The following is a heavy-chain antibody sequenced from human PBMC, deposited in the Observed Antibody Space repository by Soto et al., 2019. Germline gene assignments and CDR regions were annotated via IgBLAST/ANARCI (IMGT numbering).Heavy chain of an antibody. CDR1: GFTFGDYA. J-gene: IGHJ6*02. CDR2: IRSKAYGGTT. Sequence: GGSLRLSCTASGFTFGDYAMSWFRQAPGKGLEWVGFIRSKAYGGTTEYAASVKGRFTISRDDSKSIAYLQMNSLKTEDTAVYYCTRDFFDSSSWYEYYYYYGMDVWGQGTTVTVSS. CDR3: TRDFFDSSSWYEYYYYYGMDV. D-gene: IGHD6-13*01. V-gene: IGHV3-49*03.